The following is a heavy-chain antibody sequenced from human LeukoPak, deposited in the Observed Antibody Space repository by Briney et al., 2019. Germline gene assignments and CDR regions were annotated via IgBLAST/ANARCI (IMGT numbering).Heavy chain of an antibody. CDR3: LRSQGFGEAFDD. J-gene: IGHJ4*02. V-gene: IGHV4-38-2*02. Sequence: SETLSLTCTVSAYSITSGYYWDWIWQPPGRGLEWIGSFHHSGSTYYNPSLRSRVTISVDTSRNQFSLKLTSVTAADTGVYYCLRSQGFGEAFDDWGQGMLVTVSS. CDR1: AYSITSGYY. D-gene: IGHD3-10*01. CDR2: FHHSGST.